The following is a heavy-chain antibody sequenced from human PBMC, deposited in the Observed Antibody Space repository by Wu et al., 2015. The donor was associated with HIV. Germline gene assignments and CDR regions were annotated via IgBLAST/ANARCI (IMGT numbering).Heavy chain of an antibody. CDR2: IIPIFGTV. D-gene: IGHD2-2*01. V-gene: IGHV1-69*08. J-gene: IGHJ6*02. Sequence: QVHLVQSGAEVKKPGSSVKVSCKASGGTFSSYIISWVRQAPGQGLEWMGRIIPIFGTVNYAQRFQGRVTITADKSTSTAYMQLSSLRSEDTAVYYCARDLLPTTSWTDSYYYGMDVWGQGTTVTVAS. CDR3: ARDLLPTTSWTDSYYYGMDV. CDR1: GGTFSSYI.